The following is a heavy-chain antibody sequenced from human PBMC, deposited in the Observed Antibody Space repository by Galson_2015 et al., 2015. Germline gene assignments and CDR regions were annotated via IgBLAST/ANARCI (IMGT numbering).Heavy chain of an antibody. Sequence: SLRLSCAASGFTFSSYGMHWVRQAPGKGLEWVAVIWYDGSNKYYADSVKGRFTISRDNSKNTLYLQMNSLRAADTAVYYCARAFGVRAWAFDIWGQGTMVTVSS. V-gene: IGHV3-33*01. CDR1: GFTFSSYG. J-gene: IGHJ3*02. D-gene: IGHD3-10*01. CDR3: ARAFGVRAWAFDI. CDR2: IWYDGSNK.